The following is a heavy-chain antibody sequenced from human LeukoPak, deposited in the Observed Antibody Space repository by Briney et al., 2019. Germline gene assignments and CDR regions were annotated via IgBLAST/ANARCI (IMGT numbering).Heavy chain of an antibody. D-gene: IGHD3-22*01. CDR1: GYTFTSYY. CDR2: SIPSGGST. J-gene: IGHJ4*02. Sequence: ASVKVSCKASGYTFTSYYMHWVRQAPGQGPEWMGISIPSGGSTTYAQKFQGRVTMTRDTSTSTVYMELSSLRSEDTAVYYCAREGSSDYYYFDYWGQGTLVTVSS. V-gene: IGHV1-46*01. CDR3: AREGSSDYYYFDY.